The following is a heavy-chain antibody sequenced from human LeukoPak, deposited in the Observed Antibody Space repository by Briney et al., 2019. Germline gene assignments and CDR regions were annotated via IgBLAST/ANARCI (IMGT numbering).Heavy chain of an antibody. CDR1: GGSFSGYY. CDR2: INHSGST. V-gene: IGHV4-34*01. Sequence: PSETLSLTCAVYGGSFSGYYWSWIRQPPGKGLEWIGEINHSGSTNYNPSLKSRVTISVDTSKNQFSLKLSSVTAADTAVYYWARDNSGSYPLDYWGQGTLVTVSS. CDR3: ARDNSGSYPLDY. D-gene: IGHD1-26*01. J-gene: IGHJ4*02.